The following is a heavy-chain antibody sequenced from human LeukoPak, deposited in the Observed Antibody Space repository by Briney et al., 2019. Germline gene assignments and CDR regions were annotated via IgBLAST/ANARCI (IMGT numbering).Heavy chain of an antibody. J-gene: IGHJ4*02. Sequence: PGGSLRLSCAASGFTFSSYGMHWVRQAPGKGLEWVAFIRYDGSNKYYADSVKGRFTISRDNSKNTLYLQMNSLRAEDTAVYYCATDLAAAGKKSELFDYWGQGTLVTVSS. D-gene: IGHD6-13*01. CDR3: ATDLAAAGKKSELFDY. CDR2: IRYDGSNK. V-gene: IGHV3-30*02. CDR1: GFTFSSYG.